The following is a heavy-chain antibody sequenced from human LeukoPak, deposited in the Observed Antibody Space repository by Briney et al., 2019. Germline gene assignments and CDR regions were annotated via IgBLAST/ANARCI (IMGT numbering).Heavy chain of an antibody. CDR1: GYTFTNYG. D-gene: IGHD5-12*01. J-gene: IGHJ6*03. CDR3: ARGGYDGDYYYYYMDV. Sequence: ASVKVSCKASGYTFTNYGVSWVRQAPGQGLEWMGWISAYNGNSNYAQNLQGRVTMTTDTSTSTAYMELKSLRSDDTAVYYCARGGYDGDYYYYYMDVWGKGTTVTVS. CDR2: ISAYNGNS. V-gene: IGHV1-18*01.